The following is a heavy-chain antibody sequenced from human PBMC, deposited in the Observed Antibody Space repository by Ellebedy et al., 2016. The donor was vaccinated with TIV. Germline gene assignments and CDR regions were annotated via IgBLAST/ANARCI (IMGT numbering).Heavy chain of an antibody. CDR3: ARSRSSGWLHTPDY. J-gene: IGHJ4*02. Sequence: AASVKVSCKASGYTFSSYFMHWVRQAPGQGLEWMGIINPSGGSTTYAQSLQGRVTMTRDTSTTTVYMELSSLTSEDTAVYYCARSRSSGWLHTPDYWGQGALVIVSS. CDR1: GYTFSSYF. V-gene: IGHV1-46*04. D-gene: IGHD6-19*01. CDR2: INPSGGST.